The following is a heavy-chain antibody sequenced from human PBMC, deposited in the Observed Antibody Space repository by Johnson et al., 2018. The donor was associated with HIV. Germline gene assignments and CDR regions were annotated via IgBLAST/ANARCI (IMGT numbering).Heavy chain of an antibody. CDR2: INWNGGST. J-gene: IGHJ3*02. V-gene: IGHV3-20*04. D-gene: IGHD3-10*01. CDR3: AREEGNSLDI. CDR1: GFNFDDYG. Sequence: VQLVESGGGVVRPEGSLRLSCAASGFNFDDYGMSWVRQAPGKGLEWVSGINWNGGSTGYADSVKGRFTIFRDNSKITLYLQMNSLRAEDTAVYYCAREEGNSLDIWGQGTMVTVSS.